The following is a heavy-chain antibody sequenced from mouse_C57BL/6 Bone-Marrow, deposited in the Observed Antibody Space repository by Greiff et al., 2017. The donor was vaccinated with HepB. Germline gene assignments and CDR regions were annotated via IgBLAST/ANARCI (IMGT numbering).Heavy chain of an antibody. V-gene: IGHV14-4*01. CDR3: TRITTARN. Sequence: EVQVVESGAELVRPGASVKLSCTASGFNIKDDYMHWVKQRPEQGLEWIGWIDPENGDTEYASKFQGKATITADTSSNTAYLQLSSLTSEDTSVYYCTRITTARNWGQGTTLTVSS. CDR2: IDPENGDT. D-gene: IGHD1-1*01. CDR1: GFNIKDDY. J-gene: IGHJ2*01.